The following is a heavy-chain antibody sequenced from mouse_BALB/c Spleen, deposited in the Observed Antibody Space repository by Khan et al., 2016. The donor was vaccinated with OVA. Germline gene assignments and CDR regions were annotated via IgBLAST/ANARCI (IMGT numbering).Heavy chain of an antibody. Sequence: QIQLVQSGPELKKPGETVKISCKASGYTFTNYGMNWVKQAPGKGLKWMGWINTYTGEPTYTDDFKGRFAFSLETSASTAYLQINNLKNEDMATYCGARGASYWYCDVWGAGTTVTVSS. J-gene: IGHJ1*01. CDR2: INTYTGEP. CDR3: ARGASYWYCDV. V-gene: IGHV9-1*02. CDR1: GYTFTNYG.